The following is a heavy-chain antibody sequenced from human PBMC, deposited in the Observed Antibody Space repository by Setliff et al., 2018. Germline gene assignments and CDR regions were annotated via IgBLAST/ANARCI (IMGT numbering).Heavy chain of an antibody. J-gene: IGHJ4*02. CDR3: RYWSGYYNNDY. Sequence: PSETLSLTCPVYGGSSTNYYWGWIRQSPGKGLEWIGEINHSGRTNYNPSLKSRLTISVAASTNQFSLKLYSVTAADTAVYYCRYWSGYYNNDYWGQGTLVTVSS. CDR1: GGSSTNYY. D-gene: IGHD3-3*01. V-gene: IGHV4-34*01. CDR2: INHSGRT.